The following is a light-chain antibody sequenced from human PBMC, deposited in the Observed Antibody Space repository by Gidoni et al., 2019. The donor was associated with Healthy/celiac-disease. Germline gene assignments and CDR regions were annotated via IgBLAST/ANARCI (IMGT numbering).Light chain of an antibody. J-gene: IGLJ2*01. V-gene: IGLV1-47*01. CDR2: RNN. CDR3: AAWDDSLSGVV. Sequence: SVLTQTPPASGTPGTMVIIPCSGSSSNIGSNYVYWYQQLPGTAPKLLIYRNNQRPSGVPDRFSGSKSGTSASLAISGLRSEDEADYYCAAWDDSLSGVVFGGGTKLTVL. CDR1: SSNIGSNY.